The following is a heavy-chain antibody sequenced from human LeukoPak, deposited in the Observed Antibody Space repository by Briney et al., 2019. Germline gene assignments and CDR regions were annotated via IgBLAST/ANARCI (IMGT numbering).Heavy chain of an antibody. CDR2: INPNSGGT. D-gene: IGHD3/OR15-3a*01. CDR3: ARAGTGFLYYYYGMDV. J-gene: IGHJ6*02. CDR1: GYTFTGYY. Sequence: ASVKVSCKASGYTFTGYYMHWVRQAPGQGLVWMGWINPNSGGTNYAQKFQGRVTMTRDTSISTAYMELSRLRSDDTAVYYCARAGTGFLYYYYGMDVWGQGTTVTVSS. V-gene: IGHV1-2*02.